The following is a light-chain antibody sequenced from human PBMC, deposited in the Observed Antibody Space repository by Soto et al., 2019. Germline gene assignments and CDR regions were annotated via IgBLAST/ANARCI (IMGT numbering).Light chain of an antibody. Sequence: QSALTQPRSVSGSPGQSVTISCTGTSSDVGTYNYVSWYQQHPGKAPKLMISDVSQRPSGVPDRFSGYKSGNTASLTISGLHAEDESDYDCCSYAGSYTSVFGGGTKVTVL. CDR2: DVS. CDR1: SSDVGTYNY. CDR3: CSYAGSYTSV. J-gene: IGLJ2*01. V-gene: IGLV2-11*01.